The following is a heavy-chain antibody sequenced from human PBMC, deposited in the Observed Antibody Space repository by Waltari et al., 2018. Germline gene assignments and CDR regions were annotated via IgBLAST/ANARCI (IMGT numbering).Heavy chain of an antibody. J-gene: IGHJ4*02. Sequence: QVQLVQSGAEVKKPGSSVKVSCKASGGTFSSYAISWVRQATGQGLEWMGGIIPILGIANYAQKFQGRVTITADKSTSTAYMELSSLRSEDTAVYYCARDSSSYCGGDCPFDYWGQGTLVTVSS. CDR3: ARDSSSYCGGDCPFDY. V-gene: IGHV1-69*10. D-gene: IGHD2-21*01. CDR2: IIPILGIA. CDR1: GGTFSSYA.